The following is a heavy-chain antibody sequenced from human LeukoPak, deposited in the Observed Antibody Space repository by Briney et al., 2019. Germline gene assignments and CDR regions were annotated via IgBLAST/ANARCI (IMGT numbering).Heavy chain of an antibody. J-gene: IGHJ3*02. V-gene: IGHV4-4*07. CDR3: ASAHPGYCTSTSCYTANTFDI. D-gene: IGHD2-2*02. CDR1: GGSISSYY. CDR2: IFTSGST. Sequence: SETLSLTCTVSGGSISSYYWSWIRQPAGKGLEWIGRIFTSGSTNYSPSLRSRVTVSVDTSKNQFSLHLSSVTAADTAVYYCASAHPGYCTSTSCYTANTFDIWGQGTLVTVSS.